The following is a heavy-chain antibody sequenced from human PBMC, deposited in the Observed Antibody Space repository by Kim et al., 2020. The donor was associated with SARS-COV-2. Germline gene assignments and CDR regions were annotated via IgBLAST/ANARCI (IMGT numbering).Heavy chain of an antibody. CDR2: IIPILGIA. Sequence: SVKVSCKASGGTFSSYAISWVRQAPGQGLEWMGRIIPILGIANYAQKFQGRVTITADKSTSTAYMELSSLRSEDTAVYYCASRPSSSWYEWFDPWGQGTLVTFSS. CDR1: GGTFSSYA. J-gene: IGHJ5*02. CDR3: ASRPSSSWYEWFDP. V-gene: IGHV1-69*04. D-gene: IGHD6-13*01.